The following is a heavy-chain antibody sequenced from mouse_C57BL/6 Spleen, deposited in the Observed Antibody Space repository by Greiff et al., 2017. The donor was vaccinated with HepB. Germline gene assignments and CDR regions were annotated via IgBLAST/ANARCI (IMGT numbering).Heavy chain of an antibody. CDR2: IRSKSSNYET. CDR3: VGEDWYFDV. CDR1: GFTFNTYA. Sequence: EVQLVESGGGLVQPKGSLKLSCAASGFTFNTYAMHWVRQAPGKGLEWVARIRSKSSNYETYYAVSVKDRFTTSRDDSQSMLYLQINNLKTEDTAMFYGVGEDWYFDVWGTGTTVTVSS. V-gene: IGHV10-3*01. J-gene: IGHJ1*03.